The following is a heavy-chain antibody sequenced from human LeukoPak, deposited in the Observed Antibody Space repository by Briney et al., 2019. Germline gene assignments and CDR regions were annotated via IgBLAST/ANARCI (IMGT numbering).Heavy chain of an antibody. CDR2: ISGDSTYI. V-gene: IGHV3-21*01. J-gene: IGHJ4*02. CDR3: ARVSGRLERQSDLDY. D-gene: IGHD1-1*01. CDR1: GFAFSAYE. Sequence: AGGSLRLSCAASGFAFSAYEMNWVRQAPGKGLEWVSSISGDSTYIYNAGSVKGRFTISRDNAQASLYLQMISLRADDTAVYYCARVSGRLERQSDLDYWGQGTLVIVSS.